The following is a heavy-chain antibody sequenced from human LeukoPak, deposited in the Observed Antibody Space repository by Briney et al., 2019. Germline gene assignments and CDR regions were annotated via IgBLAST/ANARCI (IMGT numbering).Heavy chain of an antibody. V-gene: IGHV3-48*02. CDR3: ARADAYGDYGYFAY. CDR2: ISSSSTTI. Sequence: GGSLRLSCAASGFTFSSYSMNWVRQAPGKGLEGVSYISSSSTTIYYADSVKGRFTISRDNAKNSLYLQMNSLRDEDTAVYYCARADAYGDYGYFAYWGQGTLVTVSS. D-gene: IGHD4-17*01. J-gene: IGHJ4*02. CDR1: GFTFSSYS.